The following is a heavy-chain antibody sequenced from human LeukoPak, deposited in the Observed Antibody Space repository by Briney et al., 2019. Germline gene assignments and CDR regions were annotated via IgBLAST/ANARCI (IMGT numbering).Heavy chain of an antibody. CDR3: ARLGIAAAGAGLDY. CDR2: IYYSGST. D-gene: IGHD6-13*01. J-gene: IGHJ4*02. Sequence: SETLSLTCTVSGGSISSYYWSWIRQPPGKGLEWIGYIYYSGSTNYNPSLKSRVTISVDTSKNQFSLKLSSVTAADTAVYYCARLGIAAAGAGLDYWGQGTLVTVSS. V-gene: IGHV4-59*08. CDR1: GGSISSYY.